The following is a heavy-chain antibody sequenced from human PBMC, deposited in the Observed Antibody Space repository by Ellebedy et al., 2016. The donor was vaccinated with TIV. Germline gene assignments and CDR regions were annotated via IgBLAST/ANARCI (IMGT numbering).Heavy chain of an antibody. V-gene: IGHV3-23*01. CDR2: ISGSGGST. J-gene: IGHJ4*02. CDR3: AKDSYGDVDY. Sequence: GESLKISXAASGFTFSSYAMSWVRQAPGKGLEWVSAISGSGGSTYYADSVKGRFTISRDNSKNTLYLQMNSLRAEDTAVYYCAKDSYGDVDYWGQGTLVTVSS. CDR1: GFTFSSYA. D-gene: IGHD4-17*01.